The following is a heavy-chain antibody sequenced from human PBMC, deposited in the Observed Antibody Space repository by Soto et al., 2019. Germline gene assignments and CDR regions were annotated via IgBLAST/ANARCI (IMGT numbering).Heavy chain of an antibody. Sequence: ASVKVSCKASGYTFTSYGMHWVRQAPGQRLEWMGWINAGNGNTKYSQKFQGRVTITRDTSASTAYMELSSLRSEDTAVYYCARDRGYCGGDCPVPYGMDVWGQGTTVTVSS. V-gene: IGHV1-3*01. D-gene: IGHD2-21*02. J-gene: IGHJ6*02. CDR2: INAGNGNT. CDR3: ARDRGYCGGDCPVPYGMDV. CDR1: GYTFTSYG.